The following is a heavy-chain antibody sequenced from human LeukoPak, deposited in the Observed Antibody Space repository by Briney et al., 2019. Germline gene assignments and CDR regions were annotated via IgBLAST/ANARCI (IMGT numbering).Heavy chain of an antibody. CDR1: GGSFSGYH. V-gene: IGHV4-34*01. J-gene: IGHJ4*02. D-gene: IGHD4-23*01. Sequence: PSETLSLTCAVHGGSFSGYHWNWIRQSPGKGLEWIGEINDRGHTNYNPPLESRVTISVDTSKKQFSLKLNSVTAADTAVYYCARDPTTVVTTPYYFDFWGQGTLVTVSS. CDR2: INDRGHT. CDR3: ARDPTTVVTTPYYFDF.